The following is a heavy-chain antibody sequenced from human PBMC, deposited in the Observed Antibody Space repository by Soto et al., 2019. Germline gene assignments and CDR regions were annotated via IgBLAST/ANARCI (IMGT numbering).Heavy chain of an antibody. CDR2: ISAYNGNT. V-gene: IGHV1-18*01. CDR1: GYTFTSYG. J-gene: IGHJ6*02. D-gene: IGHD2-15*01. CDR3: ARTGKVYIVVVVAATPGRHYYYYGMDV. Sequence: GASVKVSCKASGYTFTSYGISWVRQAPGQGLEWMGWISAYNGNTNYAQKLQGRVTMTTDTSTSTAYMELRSLRSDDTAVYYCARTGKVYIVVVVAATPGRHYYYYGMDVWGQGTTVTVSS.